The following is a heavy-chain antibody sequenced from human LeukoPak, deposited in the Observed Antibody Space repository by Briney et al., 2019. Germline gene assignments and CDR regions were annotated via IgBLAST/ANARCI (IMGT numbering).Heavy chain of an antibody. D-gene: IGHD3-3*01. V-gene: IGHV1-69*04. J-gene: IGHJ4*02. CDR2: IIPILGIA. CDR1: GGTFSSYA. CDR3: ASDSLRFLEWLFFDY. Sequence: ASVKVSCKASGGTFSSYAISWVRQAPGQGLEWMGRIIPILGIANYAQKFQGRVTFTADKSTSTAYMELSSLRSEDTAVYYCASDSLRFLEWLFFDYWGQGTLVTVSS.